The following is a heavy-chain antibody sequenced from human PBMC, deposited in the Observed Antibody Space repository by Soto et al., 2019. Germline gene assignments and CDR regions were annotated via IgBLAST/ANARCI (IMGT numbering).Heavy chain of an antibody. CDR3: ARARGINYYGSGSYYLLDY. J-gene: IGHJ4*02. CDR2: INNSGST. CDR1: GGSFSGSY. V-gene: IGHV4-34*01. D-gene: IGHD3-10*01. Sequence: SATLSLTCAFYGGSFSGSYCSWLRQPPGKGVEWIGEINNSGSTNYNPSLKSRVTISVDTSKNQFSLKLSSVTAADTAVYYCARARGINYYGSGSYYLLDYWGQGTLVTVSS.